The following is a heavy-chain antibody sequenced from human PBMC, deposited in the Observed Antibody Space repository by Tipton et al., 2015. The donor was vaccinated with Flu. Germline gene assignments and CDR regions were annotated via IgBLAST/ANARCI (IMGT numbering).Heavy chain of an antibody. CDR3: ARLSYYDVDLKNFYFDY. J-gene: IGHJ4*02. CDR1: GGSIDNSGYY. V-gene: IGHV4-39*01. Sequence: TLSLTCAVSGGSIDNSGYYWGWIRQPPGKGLEWVGSVYYSGSTYYNPSLKSRVTISVDTSKSQFSLKVRSVTAADTAVYYCARLSYYDVDLKNFYFDYWGQGALVTVSS. D-gene: IGHD3-10*02. CDR2: VYYSGST.